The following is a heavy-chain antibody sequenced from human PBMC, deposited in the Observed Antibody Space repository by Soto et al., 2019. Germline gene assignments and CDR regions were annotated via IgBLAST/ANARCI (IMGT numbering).Heavy chain of an antibody. CDR2: ISGSGGST. CDR1: GFTFSSYA. J-gene: IGHJ6*03. CDR3: AKDLAGVFDADYGESRAMDV. Sequence: GGSLRLSCAASGFTFSSYAMSWVRQAPGKGLEWVSAISGSGGSTYYADSVKGRFTISRDNSKNTLYLQMNSLRAEDTAVYYCAKDLAGVFDADYGESRAMDVWGKGTTVTVSS. V-gene: IGHV3-23*01. D-gene: IGHD4-17*01.